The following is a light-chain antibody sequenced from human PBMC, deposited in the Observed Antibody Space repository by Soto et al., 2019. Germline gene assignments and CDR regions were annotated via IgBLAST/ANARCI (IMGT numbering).Light chain of an antibody. V-gene: IGKV1-9*01. CDR3: QQLNSYPLT. CDR1: QGIRNY. J-gene: IGKJ4*01. Sequence: DIQLTQSPSFLSASVGDRVTITCRASQGIRNYLTWYQQKPGKAPKLLIYAASTLESGVPSRFSGSGSGTEFPLTISSLQPEDFGSYYCQQLNSYPLTFGGGTKVEIK. CDR2: AAS.